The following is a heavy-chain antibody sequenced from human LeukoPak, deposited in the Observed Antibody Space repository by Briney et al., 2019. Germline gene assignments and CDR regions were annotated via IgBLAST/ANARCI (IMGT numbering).Heavy chain of an antibody. CDR2: MYYSGST. V-gene: IGHV4-39*07. Sequence: PSETLSLTCTVSGGSISSSSYYWGWIRQPPGKGLEWIGSMYYSGSTYYNPSLKSRVTISVDTSKNQFSLRLSSVTAADTAVYYCARDPTTVVTPGDYWGQGTLVTVSS. J-gene: IGHJ4*02. CDR1: GGSISSSSYY. D-gene: IGHD4-23*01. CDR3: ARDPTTVVTPGDY.